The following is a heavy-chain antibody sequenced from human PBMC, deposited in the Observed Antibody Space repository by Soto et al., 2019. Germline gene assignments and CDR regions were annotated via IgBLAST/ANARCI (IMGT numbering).Heavy chain of an antibody. D-gene: IGHD3-3*01. CDR1: GFTFGDYA. V-gene: IGHV3-49*04. CDR2: IRSKAYGGTT. Sequence: GGSLRLSWTASGFTFGDYAMSWVRQAPGKGLEWVGFIRSKAYGGTTEYAASVKGRFTISRDDSKSIAYLQMNSLKTEDTAVYYCTRDFGVVINFDYWGQGTLVTVSS. CDR3: TRDFGVVINFDY. J-gene: IGHJ4*02.